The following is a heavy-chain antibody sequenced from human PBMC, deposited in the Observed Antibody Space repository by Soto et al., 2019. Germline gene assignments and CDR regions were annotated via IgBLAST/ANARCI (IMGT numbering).Heavy chain of an antibody. CDR3: AREPATGFDY. J-gene: IGHJ4*02. CDR1: GGTFSSYT. D-gene: IGHD1-1*01. V-gene: IGHV1-69*08. Sequence: QVQLVQSGAEVKKPGSSVKVSCKASGGTFSSYTISWVRQAPGQGLEWMGRIIPILGIANYAQKFQGRVTITADQSTSTAYMELSSLRAEDTAVYYWAREPATGFDYWGQGTLVTVSS. CDR2: IIPILGIA.